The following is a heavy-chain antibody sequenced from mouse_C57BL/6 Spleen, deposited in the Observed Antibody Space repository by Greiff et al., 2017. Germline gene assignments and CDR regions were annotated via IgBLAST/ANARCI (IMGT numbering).Heavy chain of an antibody. J-gene: IGHJ1*03. Sequence: QVQLQQPGAELVMPGASVKLSCKASGYTFTSYWMHWVKQRPGQGLEWIGEIDPSDSYTNYNQKFKGKSTLTVDKSSSTAYMQLSSLTSEDSAVYYCARSSDLNWYFDVWGTGTTVTVSS. CDR1: GYTFTSYW. CDR2: IDPSDSYT. CDR3: ARSSDLNWYFDV. V-gene: IGHV1-69*01.